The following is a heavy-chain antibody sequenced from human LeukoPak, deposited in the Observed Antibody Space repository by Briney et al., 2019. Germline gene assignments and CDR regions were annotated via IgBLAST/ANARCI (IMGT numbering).Heavy chain of an antibody. D-gene: IGHD3-22*01. J-gene: IGHJ4*02. Sequence: SETLSLTCTVSGGSISSYYWSWIRQPPGKGLEWIGYIYYSGSTNYNPSPKSRVTISVDTSKNQFSLKLSSVTAADTAVYYCARGTYYYDSSGYYVDYWGQGTLVTVSS. CDR2: IYYSGST. V-gene: IGHV4-59*08. CDR3: ARGTYYYDSSGYYVDY. CDR1: GGSISSYY.